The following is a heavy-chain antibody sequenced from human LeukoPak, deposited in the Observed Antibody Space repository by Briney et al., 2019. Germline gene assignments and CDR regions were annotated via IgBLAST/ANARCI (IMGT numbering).Heavy chain of an antibody. CDR3: AQGYSSGWFPY. J-gene: IGHJ4*02. V-gene: IGHV3-23*01. Sequence: GGSLRLSCAVSGFSVTSYGMSWVRQAPGKGLEWISAISLNGDTTYYADSVKGRFIISRDNSENKLYLQMNSLRTEDTAVYYCAQGYSSGWFPYWGQGPLVSVSS. CDR2: ISLNGDTT. CDR1: GFSVTSYG. D-gene: IGHD6-19*01.